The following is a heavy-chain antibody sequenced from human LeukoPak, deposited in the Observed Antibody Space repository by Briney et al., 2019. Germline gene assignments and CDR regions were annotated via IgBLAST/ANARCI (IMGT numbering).Heavy chain of an antibody. V-gene: IGHV3-23*01. CDR3: AKSQSGWYSFDY. CDR1: EFTFSDYA. J-gene: IGHJ4*02. Sequence: GGSLRLSCAASEFTFSDYAMTWVRQAPGKGLEWVSGIDSSGGTTYYAYAVKGRFAISRDNSKNTLYLQMNSLRAEDTAVYYCAKSQSGWYSFDYWGQGTLVTVSS. D-gene: IGHD6-19*01. CDR2: IDSSGGTT.